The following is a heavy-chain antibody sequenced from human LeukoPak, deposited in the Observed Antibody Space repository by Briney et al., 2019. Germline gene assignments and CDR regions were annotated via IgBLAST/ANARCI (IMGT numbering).Heavy chain of an antibody. Sequence: ASVKVSCNASGYTFTSYDINWVRQATGQGLEWMGWMNPNSGNTAYAQKFQGRITFTRNTSISPAYMELSSLRSEDTAVYYCARKVPNDSSGYYYRGQFDPWGQGTLVTVSS. D-gene: IGHD3-22*01. CDR1: GYTFTSYD. CDR2: MNPNSGNT. J-gene: IGHJ5*02. V-gene: IGHV1-8*03. CDR3: ARKVPNDSSGYYYRGQFDP.